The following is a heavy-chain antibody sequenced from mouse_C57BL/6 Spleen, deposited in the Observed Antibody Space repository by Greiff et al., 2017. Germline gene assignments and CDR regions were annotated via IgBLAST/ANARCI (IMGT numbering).Heavy chain of an antibody. V-gene: IGHV14-3*01. Sequence: VQLQQSGAELVKPGASVKISCKASGYAFSSYWMNWVKQRPEQGLEWIGRIDPANGNTKYAPKFQGKATITADTSSNTAYLQLSSLTSEDTAIYYCARAPDGYYYAMDYWGQGTSVTVSS. D-gene: IGHD2-3*01. CDR1: GYAFSSYW. CDR2: IDPANGNT. J-gene: IGHJ4*01. CDR3: ARAPDGYYYAMDY.